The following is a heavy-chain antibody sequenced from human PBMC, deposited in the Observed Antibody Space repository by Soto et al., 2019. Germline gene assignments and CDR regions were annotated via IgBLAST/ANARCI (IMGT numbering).Heavy chain of an antibody. Sequence: GGSLRLSCAASGFTFSSYAMSWVRQAPGKGLEWVSAISGSGGSTYYADSVKGRFTISRDNSKNTLFLQMHSLRAEDTAIYYCAKGVYSAWYAAFDHWGQGTLVTVSS. CDR3: AKGVYSAWYAAFDH. V-gene: IGHV3-23*01. CDR2: ISGSGGST. J-gene: IGHJ4*02. D-gene: IGHD6-19*01. CDR1: GFTFSSYA.